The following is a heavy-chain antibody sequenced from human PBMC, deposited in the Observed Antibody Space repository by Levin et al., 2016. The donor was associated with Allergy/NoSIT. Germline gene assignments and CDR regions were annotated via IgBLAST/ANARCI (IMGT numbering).Heavy chain of an antibody. CDR3: AKSTGYSTYNGMDV. CDR1: GFTFSSYA. CDR2: ISGSGGRT. J-gene: IGHJ6*02. Sequence: GESLKISCAASGFTFSSYAMSWVRQAPGKGLEWVSGISGSGGRTYYADSVKGRFTISRDNSKNTLYLQMSSLRAEDTAVYYCAKSTGYSTYNGMDVWGQGTTVTVSS. D-gene: IGHD3-9*01. V-gene: IGHV3-23*01.